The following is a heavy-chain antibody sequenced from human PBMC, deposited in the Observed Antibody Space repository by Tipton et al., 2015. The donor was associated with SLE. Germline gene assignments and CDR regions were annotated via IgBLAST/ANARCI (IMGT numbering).Heavy chain of an antibody. V-gene: IGHV3-23*03. CDR1: GFTFSSYA. D-gene: IGHD3-10*01. Sequence: SLRLSCAASGFTFSSYAMSWVRQAPGKGLEWVSVIYSGGSSTYYADSVKGRFTISRDNSKNTLYLQMNSLRAEDTAVYYCAKGRRGYYYYYYYMDVWGKGTTVTVSS. CDR3: AKGRRGYYYYYYYMDV. J-gene: IGHJ6*03. CDR2: IYSGGSST.